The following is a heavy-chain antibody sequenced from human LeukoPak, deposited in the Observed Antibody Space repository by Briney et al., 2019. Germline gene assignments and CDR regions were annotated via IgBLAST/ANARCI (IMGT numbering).Heavy chain of an antibody. J-gene: IGHJ5*02. Sequence: PRRALRHSRTDSVFTPAEYAMSWVCPAPGKGLGWGCFIRSKAYGGTTEYAASVKGRFTISRDDSKSIAYLQMTSLKTEDTAVYYCTRVLGFRFLETLRFDPWGQGTLVTVSS. CDR1: VFTPAEYA. CDR2: IRSKAYGGTT. D-gene: IGHD3-3*01. V-gene: IGHV3-49*04. CDR3: TRVLGFRFLETLRFDP.